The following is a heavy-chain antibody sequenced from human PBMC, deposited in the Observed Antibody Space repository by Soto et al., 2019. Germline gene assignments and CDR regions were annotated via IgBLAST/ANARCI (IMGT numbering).Heavy chain of an antibody. CDR1: GGTFSSYA. J-gene: IGHJ6*02. D-gene: IGHD2-2*01. CDR3: ASQDIVVVPAAEIYYYYYGMDV. Sequence: QVQLVQSGAEVKKPGSSVKVSCKASGGTFSSYAISWVRQAPGQGLEWMGGIIPIFGTANYAQKFQGRVTITADKSTSTAYMELSSLRSEDTAVYYCASQDIVVVPAAEIYYYYYGMDVWGQGTTVTVSS. CDR2: IIPIFGTA. V-gene: IGHV1-69*06.